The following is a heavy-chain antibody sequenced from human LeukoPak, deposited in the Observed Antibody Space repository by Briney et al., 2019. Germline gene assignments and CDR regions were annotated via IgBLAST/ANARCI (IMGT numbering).Heavy chain of an antibody. CDR1: GGSISSYY. Sequence: SETLSLTCTVAGGSISSYYWSWIRQAPGKGLEWIGYIYYSGTTNYKPSLKTRDTISLDTSEHQFSLKPSSVTAADTAVYYCARTARSGWSPLYFDYWGQGTLVTVSS. CDR3: ARTARSGWSPLYFDY. V-gene: IGHV4-59*08. CDR2: IYYSGTT. D-gene: IGHD6-19*01. J-gene: IGHJ4*02.